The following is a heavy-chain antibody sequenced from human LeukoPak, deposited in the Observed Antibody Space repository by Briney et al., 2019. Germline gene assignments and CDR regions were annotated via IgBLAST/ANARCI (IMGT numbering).Heavy chain of an antibody. V-gene: IGHV3-21*01. Sequence: GGSLRLSCAASGFTFSSYTMKWVRQTPGKGLEWVSSISSSSSYIYQADSVKGRFTISRDNAKNSLYLQMNSLRAEDTAVYYCARGPSGYHNTGGQGTLVTVSS. CDR3: ARGPSGYHNT. D-gene: IGHD5-12*01. CDR1: GFTFSSYT. J-gene: IGHJ4*02. CDR2: ISSSSSYI.